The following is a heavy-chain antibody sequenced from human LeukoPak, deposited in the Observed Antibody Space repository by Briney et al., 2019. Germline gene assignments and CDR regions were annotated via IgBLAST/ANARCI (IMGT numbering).Heavy chain of an antibody. CDR3: ATTHYYDSSGYYPWYFDL. D-gene: IGHD3-22*01. CDR1: GFTFSSYW. Sequence: GGSLRLSCAASGFTFSSYWMHWVRQGPGKGLVWVSRINSGGSSTSYADSVKGRFTISRDNAKNTLFLQMNSLRDEDTAVYYCATTHYYDSSGYYPWYFDLWGRGTLVTVSS. V-gene: IGHV3-74*01. J-gene: IGHJ2*01. CDR2: INSGGSST.